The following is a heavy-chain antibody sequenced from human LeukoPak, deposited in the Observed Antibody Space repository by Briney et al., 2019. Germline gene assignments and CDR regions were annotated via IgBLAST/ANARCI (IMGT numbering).Heavy chain of an antibody. CDR3: ARAGLNLLYRRTYYFDY. CDR2: INHSGST. V-gene: IGHV4-34*01. D-gene: IGHD2-2*02. J-gene: IGHJ4*02. CDR1: GGSFSGYY. Sequence: SETLSLTCAVYGGSFSGYYWSWIRQPPGKGLEWIGEINHSGSTNCNPSLKSRVTISVDTSKNQFSLKLSSVTAADTAVYYCARAGLNLLYRRTYYFDYWGQGTLVTVSS.